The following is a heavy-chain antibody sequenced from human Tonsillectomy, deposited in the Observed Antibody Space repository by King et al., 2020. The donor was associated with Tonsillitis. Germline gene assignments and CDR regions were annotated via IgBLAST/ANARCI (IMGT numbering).Heavy chain of an antibody. V-gene: IGHV3-9*01. D-gene: IGHD3-9*01. CDR3: AKGTYDLLTGNMDV. Sequence: VQLVESGGGLVQPGRSLRLSCTASGFTFDNYAMHWARQAPGKGLEWVSGISGNSGSIGYADSVKGRFTISRDNAKNSLYLQMNSLRPEDTALYYCAKGTYDLLTGNMDVWGKGTTVTVSS. CDR2: ISGNSGSI. J-gene: IGHJ6*03. CDR1: GFTFDNYA.